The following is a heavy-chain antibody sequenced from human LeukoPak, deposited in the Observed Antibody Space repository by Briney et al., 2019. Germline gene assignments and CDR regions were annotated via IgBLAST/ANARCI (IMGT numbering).Heavy chain of an antibody. J-gene: IGHJ3*02. Sequence: PSETLSLTCTVSGGSISSYYWSWIRQPPGKGLEWIGYIYYSGSTNYNPSLKSRVTISVDTSKNQFSLKLSSVTAADTAVYYCAREEYYYDSSGYSDAFDIWGQGTMVTVSS. CDR3: AREEYYYDSSGYSDAFDI. CDR1: GGSISSYY. D-gene: IGHD3-22*01. CDR2: IYYSGST. V-gene: IGHV4-59*12.